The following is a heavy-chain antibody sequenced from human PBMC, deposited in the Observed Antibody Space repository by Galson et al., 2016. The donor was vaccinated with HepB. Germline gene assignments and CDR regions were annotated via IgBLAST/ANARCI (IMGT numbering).Heavy chain of an antibody. D-gene: IGHD2-15*01. V-gene: IGHV1-18*04. CDR2: ISPYNGNS. CDR1: GYSFTSDG. J-gene: IGHJ4*02. CDR3: AREGVCSGGSCYSGFDY. Sequence: SVKVSCKASGYSFTSDGISWVRQAPGQGLEWMGWISPYNGNSSYAQEFQGRVTMTTDTSTSTAYMELRSLRSDDAAVYYCAREGVCSGGSCYSGFDYWGQGTLVTVSS.